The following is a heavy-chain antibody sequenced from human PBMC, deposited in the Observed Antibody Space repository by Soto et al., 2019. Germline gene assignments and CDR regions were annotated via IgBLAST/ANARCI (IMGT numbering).Heavy chain of an antibody. CDR1: GFTIGSYG. CDR2: LWYDGDAK. V-gene: IGHV3-33*01. Sequence: QVLLVESGGGVVQPGTSLRLSCAASGFTIGSYGMHWVRQAPGKGLEWVAGLWYDGDAKYYGDSVKCRLTISRDNSRNTLYLQMNTRRAEDTAVYYCVRGPYYGLYYFDTWGHGTLVTVSS. CDR3: VRGPYYGLYYFDT. D-gene: IGHD3-10*01. J-gene: IGHJ4*01.